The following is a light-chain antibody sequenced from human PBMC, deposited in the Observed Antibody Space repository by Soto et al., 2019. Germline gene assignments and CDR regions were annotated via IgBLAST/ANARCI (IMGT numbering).Light chain of an antibody. Sequence: EVVLTQSPATLSLSPGERATLSCRASQNVRTFLDWYQQKPGQAPRLLIYGASNRATGIPARFSGSGSGTDFTLTISSLEPEDFAVYYCQQHGHWPPCTFGQGTRVEIK. V-gene: IGKV3-11*01. CDR1: QNVRTF. CDR3: QQHGHWPPCT. J-gene: IGKJ1*01. CDR2: GAS.